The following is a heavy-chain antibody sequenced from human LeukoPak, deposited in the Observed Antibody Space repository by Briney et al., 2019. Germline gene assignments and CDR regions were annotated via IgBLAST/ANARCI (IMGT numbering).Heavy chain of an antibody. J-gene: IGHJ3*02. CDR1: GFTVSSNY. CDR2: IYRGGRT. V-gene: IGHV3-66*01. CDR3: ARDSSGNYWGINAFDI. D-gene: IGHD1-26*01. Sequence: GGSLRLSCAASGFTVSSNYMSWVRQAPGKGLAPVPVIYRGGRTYYADSVKGRFTISRDNSKNTLYLQMNSLRAEDTAVYYCARDSSGNYWGINAFDIWGQGTMVTVSS.